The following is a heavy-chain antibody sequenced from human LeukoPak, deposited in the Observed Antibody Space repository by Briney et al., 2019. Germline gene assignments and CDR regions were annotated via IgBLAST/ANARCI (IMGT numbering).Heavy chain of an antibody. CDR3: ARAQSGYDRYYYFDY. Sequence: ASVKVSCKASGYTFTSYGLSWVRQAPGQGLEWMGWISAYNGNTNYAQKLQGRVTMTTDTSTSTAYMELRSLRSDDTAVYYCARAQSGYDRYYYFDYWGQGTLVTVSS. J-gene: IGHJ4*02. D-gene: IGHD5-12*01. V-gene: IGHV1-18*01. CDR2: ISAYNGNT. CDR1: GYTFTSYG.